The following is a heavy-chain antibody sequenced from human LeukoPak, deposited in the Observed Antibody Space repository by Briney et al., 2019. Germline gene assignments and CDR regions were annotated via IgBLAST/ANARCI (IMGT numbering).Heavy chain of an antibody. CDR2: IKRKSDGGTT. Sequence: GGSLRLSCAASGFTFSNAWMTWVRQPPGKGLEWVGRIKRKSDGGTTDYAAPVKGRFTISRDDSKNMLYLQMNSLKTEDTAVYYCTALGWFGELLPGYWGQGTLVTVSS. CDR3: TALGWFGELLPGY. CDR1: GFTFSNAW. J-gene: IGHJ4*02. V-gene: IGHV3-15*01. D-gene: IGHD3-10*01.